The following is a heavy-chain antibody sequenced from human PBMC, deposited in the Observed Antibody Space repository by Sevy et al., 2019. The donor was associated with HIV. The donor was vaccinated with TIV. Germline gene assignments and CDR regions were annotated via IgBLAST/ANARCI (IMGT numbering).Heavy chain of an antibody. V-gene: IGHV1-24*01. D-gene: IGHD3-22*01. CDR1: GHTLTEFS. CDR3: TTTKDYYDSSGYPFDY. CDR2: FDPEDGKR. J-gene: IGHJ4*02. Sequence: ASVKVSCKVSGHTLTEFSMHWVRQPPGKGLEWMGTFDPEDGKRVHAQNFQGRVTMTEDTSTDTAYMELSSLRSEDTAVYYCTTTKDYYDSSGYPFDYWGQGTLVTVSS.